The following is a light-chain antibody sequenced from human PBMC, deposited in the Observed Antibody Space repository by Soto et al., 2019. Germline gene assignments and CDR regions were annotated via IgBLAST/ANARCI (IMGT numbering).Light chain of an antibody. V-gene: IGKV4-1*01. CDR1: HIFFSNPKNRNH. J-gene: IGKJ4*01. CDR3: HQFFRSPIT. CDR2: WAT. Sequence: DILMSQSHDDLAVSLGERATVNWESNHIFFSNPKNRNHLSWYQQKPGQPPKLLIYWATTRESGVPDRFSGSGSGTDFTLTVSGLQAEDVAIYYCHQFFRSPITFGGGAKVDI.